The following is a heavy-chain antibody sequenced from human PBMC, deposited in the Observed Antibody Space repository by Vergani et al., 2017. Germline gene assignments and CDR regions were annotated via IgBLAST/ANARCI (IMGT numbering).Heavy chain of an antibody. CDR2: MSYDGGNK. CDR3: ARADTGDPFDY. D-gene: IGHD7-27*01. Sequence: QVQLVESGGGVVQPGRSLRLTCAASGFTFRSYAMQWVRQAPGKGLEWVAVMSYDGGNKYYASSVKGRFTISRDNSKNTLYLQMNSLRAEDTAVYYCARADTGDPFDYWGQGTLVTVSS. J-gene: IGHJ4*02. CDR1: GFTFRSYA. V-gene: IGHV3-30*04.